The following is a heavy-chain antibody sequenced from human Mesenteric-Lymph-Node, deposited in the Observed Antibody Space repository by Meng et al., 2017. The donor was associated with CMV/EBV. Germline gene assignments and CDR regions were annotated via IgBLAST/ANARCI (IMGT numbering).Heavy chain of an antibody. V-gene: IGHV3-48*04. J-gene: IGHJ6*02. CDR1: GFTFSSYN. Sequence: GESLKISCAASGFTFSSYNMNWVRQAPGKGLEWVSYISSSGNTIYYADSVKGRFTISRDNAKNSLYLQMNILRAEDTAVYYCARDFFGYYYGYGGYPHYGMDVWGQGTTVTVSS. CDR3: ARDFFGYYYGYGGYPHYGMDV. CDR2: ISSSGNTI. D-gene: IGHD5-18*01.